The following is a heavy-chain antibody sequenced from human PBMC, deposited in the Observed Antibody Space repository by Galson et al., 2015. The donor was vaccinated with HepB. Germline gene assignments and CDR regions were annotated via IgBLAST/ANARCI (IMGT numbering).Heavy chain of an antibody. CDR1: GFTLSAYG. V-gene: IGHV3-23*01. Sequence: SLRLSCAASGFTLSAYGMSWVRQAPGKGLEWVSAITAGGIDTFDADSVKGRFTISRDSSKNTLFLQMNNLRADDTAIYYCARRGFGNLGSYFDSWGQGILVTFSS. CDR3: ARRGFGNLGSYFDS. CDR2: ITAGGIDT. D-gene: IGHD3-10*01. J-gene: IGHJ4*02.